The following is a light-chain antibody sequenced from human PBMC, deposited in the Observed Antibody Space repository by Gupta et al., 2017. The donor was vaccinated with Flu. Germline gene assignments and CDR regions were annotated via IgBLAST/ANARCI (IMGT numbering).Light chain of an antibody. V-gene: IGLV1-44*01. CDR1: SSNIGRNN. CDR3: AAWDDSRGAYV. J-gene: IGLJ1*01. CDR2: GNS. Sequence: QSVLTQPPSASGTPGQRVTISCSGSSSNIGRNNVIWYQQLPGPAPKLLIYGNSRRPSGVPDRFSGSKSDTSASLGSSGLQAEDEADYHCAAWDDSRGAYVFGSGTRVSVL.